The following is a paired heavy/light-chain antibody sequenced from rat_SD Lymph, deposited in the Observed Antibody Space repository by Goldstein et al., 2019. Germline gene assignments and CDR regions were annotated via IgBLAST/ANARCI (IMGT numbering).Heavy chain of an antibody. V-gene: IGHV2S63*01. CDR1: GFSLTDYS. CDR3: TREREDNVMDA. Sequence: EVQLKESGPGLVQPSQTLSLTCTVSGFSLTDYSVHWVRQPPGKGLEWMGVMWSGGSTAYNSALKSRLSISRDTSKSQVFLKMNSLQTEDTAIYYCTREREDNVMDAWGQGASVTVSS. J-gene: IGHJ4*01. CDR2: MWSGGST.
Light chain of an antibody. CDR2: NEF. Sequence: NIVLTQSPASLAVILGQKATISCTASESVNKFGINLMHWYQQKPGQLPKILIYNEFSRAPGIPARFSGDEAELNFTLTIEPVEADDVATYYCQQGLTFPLTFGAGTKLELK. J-gene: IGKJ2-1*01. CDR1: ESVNKFGINL. V-gene: IGKV3S17*01. CDR3: QQGLTFPLT.